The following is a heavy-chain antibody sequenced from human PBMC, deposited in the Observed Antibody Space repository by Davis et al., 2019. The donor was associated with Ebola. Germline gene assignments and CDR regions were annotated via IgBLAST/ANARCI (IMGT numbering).Heavy chain of an antibody. J-gene: IGHJ4*02. CDR3: ARAQFPTTSDH. Sequence: ASVKVSCKASGGTFSDYVFSWVRQAPGQGLEWMGWISAYNGNTNYAQKLQGRVTMTTDTSTSTAYMELSSLRSEDTAVYYCARAQFPTTSDHWGQGTLVTVSS. CDR1: GGTFSDYV. V-gene: IGHV1-18*01. CDR2: ISAYNGNT. D-gene: IGHD1-1*01.